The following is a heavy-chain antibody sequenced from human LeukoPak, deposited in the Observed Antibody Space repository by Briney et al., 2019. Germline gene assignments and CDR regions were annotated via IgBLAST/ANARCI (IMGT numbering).Heavy chain of an antibody. CDR3: VRAPRDTPPFDH. CDR1: GYTFTSYG. D-gene: IGHD2-15*01. CDR2: ISAYNGNT. V-gene: IGHV1-18*01. Sequence: ASVKVSCKASGYTFTSYGISWVRQAPGQGLEWMGWISAYNGNTNYAQKLQGRVTMTTDTSTSTAYMELSSLRSEDTAVYYCVRAPRDTPPFDHWGQGTLGTVSS. J-gene: IGHJ4*02.